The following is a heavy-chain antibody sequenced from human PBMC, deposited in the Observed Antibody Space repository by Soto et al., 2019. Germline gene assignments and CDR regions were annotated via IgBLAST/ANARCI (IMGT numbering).Heavy chain of an antibody. V-gene: IGHV4-34*01. D-gene: IGHD5-12*01. Sequence: SETLSLTCAVYGGSFSGYYWTWIRQPPGTGLEWIGEINHSGSTNYNPSLKSRVTMSVDTSKNQFSLKLISVTAADTAKYFCAREGNLGRWLQPLDFWGQGTLVPSPQ. CDR3: AREGNLGRWLQPLDF. J-gene: IGHJ4*02. CDR1: GGSFSGYY. CDR2: INHSGST.